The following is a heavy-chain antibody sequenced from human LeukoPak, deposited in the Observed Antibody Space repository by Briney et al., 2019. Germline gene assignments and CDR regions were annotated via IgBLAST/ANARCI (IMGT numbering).Heavy chain of an antibody. D-gene: IGHD3-10*01. J-gene: IGHJ4*02. CDR1: GYSFSDYT. V-gene: IGHV7-4-1*01. CDR2: INTYTGDP. CDR3: ARSSRGVIGLLDY. Sequence: ASVKVSCKASGYSFSDYTMNWVRQAPGQGLEWVGWINTYTGDPICARDFKGRFVLSVDKSVNTAYLEIASLQTEDTAVYYCARSSRGVIGLLDYWGQGTLVTVSS.